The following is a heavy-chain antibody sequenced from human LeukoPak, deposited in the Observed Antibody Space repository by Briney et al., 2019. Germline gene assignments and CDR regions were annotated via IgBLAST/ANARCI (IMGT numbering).Heavy chain of an antibody. CDR2: ISSSSDYI. Sequence: PGGSLRLSCAASGFTFSSYAMSWVRQAPGKGLEWVSSISSSSDYIYYADSVKGRFTISRDNAKNSLYLQMNSLRAEDTAVYYCARDLRFLEWVFDYWGQGTLVTVSS. J-gene: IGHJ4*02. CDR3: ARDLRFLEWVFDY. CDR1: GFTFSSYA. V-gene: IGHV3-21*01. D-gene: IGHD3-3*01.